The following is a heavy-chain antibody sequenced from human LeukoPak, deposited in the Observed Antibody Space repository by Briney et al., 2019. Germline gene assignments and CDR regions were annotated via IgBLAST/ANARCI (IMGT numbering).Heavy chain of an antibody. D-gene: IGHD4-23*01. CDR1: GGSLSSGGYY. V-gene: IGHV4-39*07. CDR3: ARGCTVVNLNY. Sequence: SETLSLTCSVSGGSLSSGGYYWAWLRQPPGTGLEWIGTIYYSGSTYYNPSLQSRVTMSVDTSKNHLSLKLTSVTAADTAVYHCARGCTVVNLNYWGQGTLVTVSS. J-gene: IGHJ4*02. CDR2: IYYSGST.